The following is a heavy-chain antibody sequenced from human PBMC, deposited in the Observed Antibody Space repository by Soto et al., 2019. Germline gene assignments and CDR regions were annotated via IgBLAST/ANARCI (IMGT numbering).Heavy chain of an antibody. CDR3: ARYCGGDCRGAFDI. CDR2: INWNGGST. CDR1: GFTFDDYG. V-gene: IGHV3-20*01. Sequence: GGSLRLSCAASGFTFDDYGMSWVRQAPGKGLEWVSGINWNGGSTGYADSVKGRFTISRDNAKNSLYLQMNSLRAEDTALYHCARYCGGDCRGAFDIWGQGTMVTVSS. D-gene: IGHD2-21*01. J-gene: IGHJ3*02.